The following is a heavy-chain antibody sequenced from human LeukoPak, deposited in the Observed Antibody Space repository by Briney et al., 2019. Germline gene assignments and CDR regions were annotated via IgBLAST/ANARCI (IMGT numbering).Heavy chain of an antibody. CDR2: IYYSGST. CDR1: GGSISSGGYY. J-gene: IGHJ4*02. V-gene: IGHV4-31*03. CDR3: ARGNYDFWSGTTSYYFDY. D-gene: IGHD3-3*01. Sequence: SQTLSLTCTVPGGSISSGGYYWSWIRQHPGKGLEWIGYIYYSGSTYYNPSLKSRVTISVNTSKNQFSLKLSSVTAADTAVYYCARGNYDFWSGTTSYYFDYWGQGTLVTVSS.